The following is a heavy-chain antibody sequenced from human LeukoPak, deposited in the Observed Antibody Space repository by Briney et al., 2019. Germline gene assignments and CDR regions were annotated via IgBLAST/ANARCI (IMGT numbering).Heavy chain of an antibody. CDR3: ARADSSSSNGY. Sequence: AASVKVSCKASGYTFTGYYMHWVRQAPGQGLEWMGWINPNSGGTNYAQRFQGRVTMTRDTSISTAYMELSRLRSDDTAVYYCARADSSSSNGYWGQGTLVTVSS. CDR2: INPNSGGT. J-gene: IGHJ4*02. V-gene: IGHV1-2*02. CDR1: GYTFTGYY. D-gene: IGHD6-13*01.